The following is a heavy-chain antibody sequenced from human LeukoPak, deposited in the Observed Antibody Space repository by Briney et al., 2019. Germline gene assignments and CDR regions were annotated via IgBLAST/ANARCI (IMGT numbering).Heavy chain of an antibody. V-gene: IGHV4-34*01. J-gene: IGHJ6*02. D-gene: IGHD1-26*01. CDR1: GASFSGYY. Sequence: SETLSLTCAVYGASFSGYYWCWIRHRPRTGLEWIWDINHSGSTNYNPSLKSRVTISVHTSKNQFSLKLSSVTAADTAVYYCARNQRAVQWGYYYYYGMDVWGQGTTVTVSS. CDR2: INHSGST. CDR3: ARNQRAVQWGYYYYYGMDV.